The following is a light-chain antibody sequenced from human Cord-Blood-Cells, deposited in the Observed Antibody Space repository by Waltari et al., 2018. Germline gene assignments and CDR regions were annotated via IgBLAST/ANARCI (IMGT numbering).Light chain of an antibody. CDR1: SSDVGGYNY. CDR3: CSYAGSYLNWV. Sequence: QSALTQPRSVSGSPGQSVTISCTGTSSDVGGYNYVPWYQQHPGKAPKLMIYDVSKRPSGVPDRFSGSKSGNTASLTISGLQAEDEADYYCCSYAGSYLNWVFGGGTKLTVL. CDR2: DVS. J-gene: IGLJ3*02. V-gene: IGLV2-11*01.